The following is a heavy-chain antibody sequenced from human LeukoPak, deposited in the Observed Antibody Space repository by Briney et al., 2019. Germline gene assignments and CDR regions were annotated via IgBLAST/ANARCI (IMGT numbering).Heavy chain of an antibody. CDR1: GFTFAGYA. D-gene: IGHD6-19*01. CDR3: ARRQWTAFDF. J-gene: IGHJ3*01. Sequence: GGSLRLSCAASGFTFAGYAVSWVRQAPGKGLEWVSTISGGGGSTYYADSVKGRFTISRDNSKNTLYLQMNSLRVEDTAIYYCARRQWTAFDFWGQGTMVTVSS. V-gene: IGHV3-23*01. CDR2: ISGGGGST.